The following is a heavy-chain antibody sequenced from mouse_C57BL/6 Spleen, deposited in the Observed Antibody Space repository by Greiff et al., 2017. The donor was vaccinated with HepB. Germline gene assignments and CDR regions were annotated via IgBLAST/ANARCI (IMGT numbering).Heavy chain of an antibody. CDR3: ARLRYDYDDDAMDY. D-gene: IGHD2-4*01. CDR2: INPNYGTT. J-gene: IGHJ4*01. CDR1: GYSFTDYN. V-gene: IGHV1-39*01. Sequence: VVESGASVKISCKASGYSFTDYNMNWVKQSNGKSLEWIGVINPNYGTTSYNQKFKGKATLTVDQSSSTAYMQLNSLTSEDSAVYYCARLRYDYDDDAMDYWGQGTSVTVSS.